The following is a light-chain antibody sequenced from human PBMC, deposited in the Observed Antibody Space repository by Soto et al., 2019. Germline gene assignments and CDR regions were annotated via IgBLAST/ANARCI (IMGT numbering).Light chain of an antibody. J-gene: IGLJ3*02. V-gene: IGLV2-14*01. CDR2: EVS. CDR3: SSYTTSSTWV. CDR1: MRDVGAYNL. Sequence: QSVLTQPASVSGSAGQSITISCSGTMRDVGAYNLVSWYQQHPGTAPKLIIYEVSNRPSGVSNRFSGSKSGNTASLTISGLQAEDEAHYYCSSYTTSSTWVFGGGTQLTVL.